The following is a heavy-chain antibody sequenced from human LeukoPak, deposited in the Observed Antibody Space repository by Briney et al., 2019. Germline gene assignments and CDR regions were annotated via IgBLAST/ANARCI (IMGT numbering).Heavy chain of an antibody. CDR1: GYTFTSYA. Sequence: ASVKVSCKASGYTFTSYAMNWVRQAPGQGLEWMGWINTNTGNPTYAQGFTGRFVFSLDTSVSTAYLQISSLKAEDTAAYYCARDLKWFGEIPYYFDYWGQGTLLTVSS. D-gene: IGHD3-10*01. V-gene: IGHV7-4-1*02. CDR2: INTNTGNP. J-gene: IGHJ4*02. CDR3: ARDLKWFGEIPYYFDY.